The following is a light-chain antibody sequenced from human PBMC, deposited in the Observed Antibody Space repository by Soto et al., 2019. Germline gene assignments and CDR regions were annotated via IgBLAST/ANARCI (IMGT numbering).Light chain of an antibody. CDR2: AAT. J-gene: IGKJ1*01. Sequence: AIPMTQSPSSLSASVGDRVTITCRASQDIKNFLGWYQVKPGAAPKLLIYAATTLQSGVPSTFSGTGSGTDFTLTISSLQPADFGVYYCLQDYIYPWTFGQGTKVDIQ. V-gene: IGKV1-6*01. CDR3: LQDYIYPWT. CDR1: QDIKNF.